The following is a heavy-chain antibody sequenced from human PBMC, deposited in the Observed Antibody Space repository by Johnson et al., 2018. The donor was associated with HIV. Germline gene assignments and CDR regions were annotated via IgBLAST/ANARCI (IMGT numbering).Heavy chain of an antibody. V-gene: IGHV3-30*02. Sequence: QVQLVESGGGVVQPGGSLRLSCAASGLTFSNYGSHWVRQAQGKGLEWVAFIRYDGSNKYYADSVKGRFTISRDNSKNPLYLQMDSLRPEDTTVYYCAKICGDIAATGDAFDSWGQGTMVTVSS. D-gene: IGHD5-12*01. J-gene: IGHJ3*02. CDR2: IRYDGSNK. CDR3: AKICGDIAATGDAFDS. CDR1: GLTFSNYG.